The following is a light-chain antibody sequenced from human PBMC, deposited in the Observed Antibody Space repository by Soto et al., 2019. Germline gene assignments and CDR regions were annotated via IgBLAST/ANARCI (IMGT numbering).Light chain of an antibody. CDR2: KES. Sequence: DIQMIRSPSTLSAALAERFTSTCLASQSISSLLACYQQKPGTATKLMIYKESSLESGGPSRLSGSGSGKEFTITISSLQPDDFATYYCQQHNNYPSTFGQGTKVDIK. J-gene: IGKJ1*01. CDR1: QSISSL. CDR3: QQHNNYPST. V-gene: IGKV1-5*03.